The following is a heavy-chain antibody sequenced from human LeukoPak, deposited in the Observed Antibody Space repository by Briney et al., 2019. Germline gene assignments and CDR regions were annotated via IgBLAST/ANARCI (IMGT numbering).Heavy chain of an antibody. CDR1: GFTFSSYG. V-gene: IGHV3-30*02. CDR2: IRYDGSNK. Sequence: GGSLRLSCAASGFTFSSYGMHWVRQAPGKGLEWVAFIRYDGSNKYYADSVKGRFTISRDNSKNTLYLQMNSLRAEDTAVYYCALSRDCSSTSCYPLGYWGQGTLVTVSS. D-gene: IGHD2-2*01. J-gene: IGHJ4*02. CDR3: ALSRDCSSTSCYPLGY.